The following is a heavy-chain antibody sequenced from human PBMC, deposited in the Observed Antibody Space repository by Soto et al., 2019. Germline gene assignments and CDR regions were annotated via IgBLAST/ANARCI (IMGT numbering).Heavy chain of an antibody. J-gene: IGHJ4*02. Sequence: EVQLVESGGGLVKPGGSLRLSCAASGFTFSSYSMNWVLQAPGKGLEWVSSISSSSSYIYYADSVKGRFTISRDNAKKSLYLQMNSLRAEDTAVYYCAREPPSYCSSTSCPKLYYFDYWGQGTLVTVSS. CDR1: GFTFSSYS. V-gene: IGHV3-21*01. CDR3: AREPPSYCSSTSCPKLYYFDY. CDR2: ISSSSSYI. D-gene: IGHD2-2*01.